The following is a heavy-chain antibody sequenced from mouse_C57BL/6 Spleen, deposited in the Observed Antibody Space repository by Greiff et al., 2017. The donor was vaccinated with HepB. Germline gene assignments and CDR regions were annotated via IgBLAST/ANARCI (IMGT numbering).Heavy chain of an antibody. Sequence: QVQLQQSGAELVRPGASVKLSCKASGYTFTDYYINWVKQRPGQGLEWIARIYPGSGNTYYNEKFKGKATLTAEKSSSTAYMQLSSLTSEDSAVYFCARSKLGPSFAYWGQGTLVTVSA. V-gene: IGHV1-76*01. CDR1: GYTFTDYY. J-gene: IGHJ3*01. D-gene: IGHD3-1*01. CDR3: ARSKLGPSFAY. CDR2: IYPGSGNT.